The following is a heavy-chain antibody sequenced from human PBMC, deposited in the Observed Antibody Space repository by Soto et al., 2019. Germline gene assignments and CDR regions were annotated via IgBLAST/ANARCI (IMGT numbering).Heavy chain of an antibody. J-gene: IGHJ4*02. D-gene: IGHD3-10*01. Sequence: QIQLVQSGAEVKKPGASVKVSCKASGYVFTTYGISWVRQAPGQGLEWMGWINTYNGNTKYVQNLQGRVIMTTDTATNTVHMELRSLRSDDTALYYCARDNVLGTYGGYWGQGTLVTVSS. CDR2: INTYNGNT. CDR1: GYVFTTYG. V-gene: IGHV1-18*01. CDR3: ARDNVLGTYGGY.